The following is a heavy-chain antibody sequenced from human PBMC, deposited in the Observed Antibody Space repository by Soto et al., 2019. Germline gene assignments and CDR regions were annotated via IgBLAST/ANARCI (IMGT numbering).Heavy chain of an antibody. V-gene: IGHV3-33*01. D-gene: IGHD3-22*01. CDR2: IWYDGSNK. CDR1: GFTFSSYG. J-gene: IGHJ4*02. CDR3: AREGDSSGGSFDY. Sequence: QVQLVESGGGVVQPGRSLRLSCAASGFTFSSYGMHRVRQAPGKGLEWVAVIWYDGSNKYYADSVKGRFTISRDNSKNTLYVQMNSLGAEDTAVYYCAREGDSSGGSFDYWGQGTLVTVST.